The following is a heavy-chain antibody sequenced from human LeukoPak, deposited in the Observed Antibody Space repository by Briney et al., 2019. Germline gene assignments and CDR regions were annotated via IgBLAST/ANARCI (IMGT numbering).Heavy chain of an antibody. J-gene: IGHJ4*02. Sequence: GGSLRLSCVASGFTFSSYGMHWVRQAPGKGLEWVAFIWYDGSNKYYADSVKGRFTISRDNSKNTLYLQMNSLRAEDTAVYYCAKGRLRYFDWFAYWGQGTLVTVSS. CDR3: AKGRLRYFDWFAY. CDR1: GFTFSSYG. V-gene: IGHV3-30*02. D-gene: IGHD3-9*01. CDR2: IWYDGSNK.